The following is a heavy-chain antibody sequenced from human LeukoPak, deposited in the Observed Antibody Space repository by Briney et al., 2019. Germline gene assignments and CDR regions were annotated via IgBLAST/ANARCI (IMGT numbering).Heavy chain of an antibody. CDR3: ALSQGIAEQYYYYMEV. J-gene: IGHJ6*03. CDR1: GFTFIRYS. D-gene: IGHD6-13*01. Sequence: GGSLRLSCAASGFTFIRYSMNWVRQAPGKGLEWVSYISSISSYIYYADSVKGRFTISRDNPKNSLYLQMNSLRAEDAAVYYSALSQGIAEQYYYYMEVWGKGTTVTVSS. V-gene: IGHV3-21*03. CDR2: ISSISSYI.